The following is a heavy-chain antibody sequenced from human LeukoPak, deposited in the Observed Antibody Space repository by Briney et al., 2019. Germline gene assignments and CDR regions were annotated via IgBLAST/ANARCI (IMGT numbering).Heavy chain of an antibody. V-gene: IGHV3-30*04. Sequence: GSLRLSCAASGFTFSSYAMHWVRQAPGKGLEWVAVISYDGSNKYYADSVKGRFTISRDNSKNTLYLQMNSLRAEDTAVYYCAREQDYGDYLFDYWGQGTLVTVSS. CDR2: ISYDGSNK. D-gene: IGHD4-17*01. CDR1: GFTFSSYA. CDR3: AREQDYGDYLFDY. J-gene: IGHJ4*02.